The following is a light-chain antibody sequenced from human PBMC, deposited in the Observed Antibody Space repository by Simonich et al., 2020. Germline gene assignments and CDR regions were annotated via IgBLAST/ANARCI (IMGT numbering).Light chain of an antibody. Sequence: QAVVTQEPSLTLSPGGTVTLTCVSSTGAVTSGHYPYWSQQKPGQPPRTLIYDKSNKHSWTPARFSGSLRGGKAALTLSGAQPEDEAEYYCLLSYSGARVFGGGTKLTVL. CDR3: LLSYSGARV. V-gene: IGLV7-46*01. J-gene: IGLJ3*02. CDR2: DKS. CDR1: TGAVTSGHY.